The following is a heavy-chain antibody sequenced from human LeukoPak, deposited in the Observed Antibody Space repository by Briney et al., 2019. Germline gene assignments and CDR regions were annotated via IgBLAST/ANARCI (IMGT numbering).Heavy chain of an antibody. V-gene: IGHV4-59*01. J-gene: IGHJ2*01. CDR2: IYYSGNT. Sequence: SETLSLTCSVSGGPISSYYWNWIRQPPGKGLEWIGFIYYSGNTNYNPSLKSRVTMSVDTSKNQFSLKLTSVTAADRAVYYCAREKESIDYGDSRISWYFDLWGRGILVTVSS. CDR3: AREKESIDYGDSRISWYFDL. CDR1: GGPISSYY. D-gene: IGHD4-17*01.